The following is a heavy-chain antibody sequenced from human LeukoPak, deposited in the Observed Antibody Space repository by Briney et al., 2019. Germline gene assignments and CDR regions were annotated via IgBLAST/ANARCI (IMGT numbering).Heavy chain of an antibody. CDR3: ARDRLGSSGYHDY. J-gene: IGHJ4*02. D-gene: IGHD3-22*01. Sequence: SETLSLTCTVSGGSISSHYWSWIRQPPGKGLERIGYIYYSGSANYNPSLKSRVTISVDTSKNQFSLKLSSVTAADTAVYYCARDRLGSSGYHDYWGQGTLVTVSS. CDR2: IYYSGSA. V-gene: IGHV4-59*11. CDR1: GGSISSHY.